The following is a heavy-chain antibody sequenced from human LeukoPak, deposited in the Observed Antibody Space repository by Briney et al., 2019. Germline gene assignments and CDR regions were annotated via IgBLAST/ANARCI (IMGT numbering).Heavy chain of an antibody. CDR2: ISSSGTTI. CDR1: GFTFSSYA. D-gene: IGHD5-24*01. V-gene: IGHV3-48*04. CDR3: ARPDGYNYPY. Sequence: PGGSLRLSCAASGFTFSSYAMSWVRQAPGKGLEWVSYISSSGTTIYYTDSVKGRFTISRDNAKNSLYLQMNSLRAEDTAVYYCARPDGYNYPYWGQGTLVTVSS. J-gene: IGHJ4*02.